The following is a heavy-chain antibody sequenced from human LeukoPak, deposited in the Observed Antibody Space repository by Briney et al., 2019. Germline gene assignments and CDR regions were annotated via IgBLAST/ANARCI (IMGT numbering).Heavy chain of an antibody. J-gene: IGHJ6*02. D-gene: IGHD6-19*01. V-gene: IGHV3-7*01. CDR2: IQSDGNEK. Sequence: GSLRLSCGASGFTFRDYWMRWVRQAPGKGLEWVANIQSDGNEKNYIDSVQGRFTISRDNAKTSLYLQMNSLRAEDTAVYYCARDSAVATYYGVDVWGQGTTVTVSS. CDR3: ARDSAVATYYGVDV. CDR1: GFTFRDYW.